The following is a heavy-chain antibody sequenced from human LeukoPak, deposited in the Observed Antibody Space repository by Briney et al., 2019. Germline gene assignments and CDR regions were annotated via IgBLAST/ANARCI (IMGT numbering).Heavy chain of an antibody. CDR2: ISPNGVIT. D-gene: IGHD3-22*01. CDR1: GFTFSSHG. CDR3: ATRHPDSSGYYPDY. Sequence: GGSLRLSCAASGFTFSSHGMNWVRQAPGKGLEWVSGISPNGVITYYADSVKGRFTISRDNSKGTVYLQMNSLRPEDTAVYYCATRHPDSSGYYPDYWGQGTLVTVSS. J-gene: IGHJ4*02. V-gene: IGHV3-23*01.